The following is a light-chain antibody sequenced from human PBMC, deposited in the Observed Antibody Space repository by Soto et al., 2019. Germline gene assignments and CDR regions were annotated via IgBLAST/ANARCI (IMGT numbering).Light chain of an antibody. CDR2: EDN. V-gene: IGLV2-23*01. Sequence: QSALTQPASVSGSPGQSITISCTGTSNDVGGYNLLSWFQQHPGKAPKLMISEDNKRPSGFSNRFSGSKSANSASLTISGRQAEDEADYYCCSHVGGSSPQWVFGGGTKLTVL. J-gene: IGLJ3*02. CDR1: SNDVGGYNL. CDR3: CSHVGGSSPQWV.